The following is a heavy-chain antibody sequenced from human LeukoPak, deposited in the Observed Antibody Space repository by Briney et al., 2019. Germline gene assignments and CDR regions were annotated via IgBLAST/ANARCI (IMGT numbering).Heavy chain of an antibody. Sequence: ASVKVSCKASGYTFTSNGISWVRQAPGQGLEWMGWISAYNGNTNYAQKLQSRVTMTTDTSTSTAYMELRSLRSDDTAVYYCARDLSLAVAGPVDYWGQGTLVTVSS. J-gene: IGHJ4*02. D-gene: IGHD6-19*01. CDR1: GYTFTSNG. CDR3: ARDLSLAVAGPVDY. V-gene: IGHV1-18*01. CDR2: ISAYNGNT.